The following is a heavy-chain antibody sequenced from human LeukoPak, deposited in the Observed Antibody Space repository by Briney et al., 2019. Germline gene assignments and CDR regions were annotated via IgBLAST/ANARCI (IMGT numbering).Heavy chain of an antibody. CDR2: IYPGDSDT. CDR1: GYSFTSYW. D-gene: IGHD2-2*01. CDR3: ARHAGYCSSTSCSNPPYFQH. Sequence: GESLKISCKGSGYSFTSYWIGWVRQMPGKGLGWMGIIYPGDSDTRYSPSFQGQVTISADKSISTAYLQWSSLKASDTAMYYCARHAGYCSSTSCSNPPYFQHWGQGTLVTVSS. V-gene: IGHV5-51*01. J-gene: IGHJ1*01.